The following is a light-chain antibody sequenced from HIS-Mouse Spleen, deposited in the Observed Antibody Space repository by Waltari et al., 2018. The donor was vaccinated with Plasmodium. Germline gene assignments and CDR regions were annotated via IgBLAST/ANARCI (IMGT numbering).Light chain of an antibody. CDR1: QSVSSN. CDR2: GAS. Sequence: EIVMTQSPATLSVSPGERATLSCRDSQSVSSNLAWYQQKPCQAPRLLIYGASTRATGIPARVSGSGSGTEFTLTISSLQSEDFAVYYCQQYNNWSFTFGPGTKVDIK. CDR3: QQYNNWSFT. J-gene: IGKJ3*01. V-gene: IGKV3-15*01.